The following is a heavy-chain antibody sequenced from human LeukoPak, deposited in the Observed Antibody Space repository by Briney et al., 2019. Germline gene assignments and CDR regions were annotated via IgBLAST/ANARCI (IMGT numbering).Heavy chain of an antibody. V-gene: IGHV3-11*01. J-gene: IGHJ6*02. CDR1: GFTFGDYY. Sequence: GGSLRLSCAASGFTFGDYYMSWIRQAPGKGLEWVSYISSSGSTIYYADSVKGRFTISRDNARNSLYLQMNSLRAEDTAVYYCARFIGYCSSTSCYVLSAYGMDVWGQGTTVTVSS. CDR3: ARFIGYCSSTSCYVLSAYGMDV. D-gene: IGHD2-2*01. CDR2: ISSSGSTI.